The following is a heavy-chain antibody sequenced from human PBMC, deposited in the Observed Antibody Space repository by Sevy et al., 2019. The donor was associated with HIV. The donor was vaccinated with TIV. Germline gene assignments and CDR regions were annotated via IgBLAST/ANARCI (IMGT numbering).Heavy chain of an antibody. J-gene: IGHJ6*02. D-gene: IGHD5-12*01. Sequence: VSVKVACKASGYNFINYGISWVRQAPGQGLEWVGGSSPYTGSPNYPQKLQDRVTVTTDTATNTAYMELGNLGFDDTAVYYCGKCTLWVYDPTNRKCGMDVWGQGTTVTVSS. CDR1: GYNFINYG. CDR2: SSPYTGSP. CDR3: GKCTLWVYDPTNRKCGMDV. V-gene: IGHV1-18*01.